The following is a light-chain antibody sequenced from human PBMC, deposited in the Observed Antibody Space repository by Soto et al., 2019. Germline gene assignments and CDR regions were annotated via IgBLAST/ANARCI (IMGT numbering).Light chain of an antibody. CDR2: DVA. Sequence: QSALTQTRSVSGSPGQSVIISCTGTSSDVGAYNFVSWYQQHPGKAPKLMIYDVAKRPSGVPDRFSGSKSGNTASLTISGLQTEDEADYYCCSYAGSYTGVFGGGTKLTVL. V-gene: IGLV2-11*01. CDR1: SSDVGAYNF. J-gene: IGLJ3*02. CDR3: CSYAGSYTGV.